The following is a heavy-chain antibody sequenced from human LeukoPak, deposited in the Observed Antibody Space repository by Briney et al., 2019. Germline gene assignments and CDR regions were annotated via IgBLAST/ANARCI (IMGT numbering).Heavy chain of an antibody. CDR3: AKDVSLGFCSGGSCSAHFDS. CDR1: GFTCDDYA. V-gene: IGHV3-9*03. D-gene: IGHD2-15*01. Sequence: LPGRSLRLSCAASGFTCDDYAMHWVRQAPGKGLEWVSDISWNSGSRVYVDSVKGRFTISRDNAKDSLYLQMDSLRPEDMALYYCAKDVSLGFCSGGSCSAHFDSWGQGTLVTVSS. J-gene: IGHJ4*02. CDR2: ISWNSGSR.